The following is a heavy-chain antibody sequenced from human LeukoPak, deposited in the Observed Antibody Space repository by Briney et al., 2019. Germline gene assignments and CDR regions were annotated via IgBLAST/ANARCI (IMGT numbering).Heavy chain of an antibody. Sequence: VASVKVSCKVSGYTLTELSMHWVRQAPGKGLEWMGGFDPEDGETIYAQKFQGRATMTEDTSTDTAYMELSSLRSEDTAVYYCATEYYYDSSDRGPFDPWGQGTLVTVSS. CDR3: ATEYYYDSSDRGPFDP. CDR2: FDPEDGET. D-gene: IGHD3-22*01. J-gene: IGHJ5*02. V-gene: IGHV1-24*01. CDR1: GYTLTELS.